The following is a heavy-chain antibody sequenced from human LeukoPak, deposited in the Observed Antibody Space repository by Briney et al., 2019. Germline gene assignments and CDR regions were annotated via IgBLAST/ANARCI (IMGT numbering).Heavy chain of an antibody. V-gene: IGHV4-34*01. Sequence: PSETLSLTCTVSGGSISSYYWSWIRQPPGKGLEWIGEINHSGSTNYNPSLKSRVTISVDTSKNQFSLKLSSVTAADTAVYYCASSSPRLNSGYDSYFYWGQGTLVTVSS. D-gene: IGHD5-12*01. J-gene: IGHJ4*02. CDR2: INHSGST. CDR1: GGSISSYY. CDR3: ASSSPRLNSGYDSYFY.